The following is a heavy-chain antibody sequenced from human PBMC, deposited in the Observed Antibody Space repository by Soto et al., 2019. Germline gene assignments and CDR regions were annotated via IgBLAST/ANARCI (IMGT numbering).Heavy chain of an antibody. CDR1: GYPISSGYY. D-gene: IGHD3-3*01. J-gene: IGHJ4*02. Sequence: PSETLSLTCAVSGYPISSGYYWGWIRQSPGKGLEWIGSLYHSGSTYYNPSLKSRVTISVDSSKNQFSLKLSSVTAADTAVYYCARNSYYDFWSGYQRAFDFWGPGTLVTVSS. CDR3: ARNSYYDFWSGYQRAFDF. V-gene: IGHV4-38-2*01. CDR2: LYHSGST.